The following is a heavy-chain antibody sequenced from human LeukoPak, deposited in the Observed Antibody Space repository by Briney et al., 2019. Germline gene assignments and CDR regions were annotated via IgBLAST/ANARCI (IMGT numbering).Heavy chain of an antibody. CDR2: INSDASDT. V-gene: IGHV3-74*01. CDR3: ARICSSTDCLIPD. CDR1: EFTFSRHW. D-gene: IGHD2-2*01. Sequence: GGSLRLSCAASEFTFSRHWMHWVRQAPGKGLVWISRINSDASDTNYADFVKGRFTVSRVNAKNTVYLQINSLRDEDTAVYYCARICSSTDCLIPDWGQGTLVTVSS. J-gene: IGHJ4*02.